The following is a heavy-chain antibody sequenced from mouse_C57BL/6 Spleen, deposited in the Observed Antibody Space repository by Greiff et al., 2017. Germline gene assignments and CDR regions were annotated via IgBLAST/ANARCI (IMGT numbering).Heavy chain of an antibody. CDR3: ARDPHYYGSSYPYYFDY. J-gene: IGHJ2*01. D-gene: IGHD1-1*01. Sequence: VQLQQPGAELVKPGASVKMSCKASGYTFTSYWITWVKQRPGQGLEWIGDIYPGSGSTNYNEQFKSKATLTVDTSSSTAYMQLSSLTSEDSAVYYCARDPHYYGSSYPYYFDYWGQGTTLTVSS. CDR2: IYPGSGST. V-gene: IGHV1-55*01. CDR1: GYTFTSYW.